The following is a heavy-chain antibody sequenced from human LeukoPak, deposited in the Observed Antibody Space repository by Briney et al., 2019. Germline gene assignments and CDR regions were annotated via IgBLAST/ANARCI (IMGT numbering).Heavy chain of an antibody. J-gene: IGHJ3*02. V-gene: IGHV3-53*01. CDR2: IYSGLST. Sequence: GGSLRLSCAASGFIFSSYAMSWVRQAPGKGLEWVSIIYSGLSTYYADSVRGRFTISRDNSKNTLYLQMNTLRAEDAAVYYCASGIAVTVFNIWGKGTMVTVSS. CDR1: GFIFSSYA. CDR3: ASGIAVTVFNI. D-gene: IGHD6-19*01.